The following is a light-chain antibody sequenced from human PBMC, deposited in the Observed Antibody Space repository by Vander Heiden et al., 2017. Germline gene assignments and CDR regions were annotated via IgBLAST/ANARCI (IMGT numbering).Light chain of an antibody. V-gene: IGLV7-46*01. J-gene: IGLJ3*02. Sequence: QAVVTQEPSLTVSPGGPVTLTCGSSTGAVTSGHYPYGFQQKPGQAPRTLIYDTSNKHSWTPARFSGSLLGGKAALTLSGAQTEDEAEYYCLLSYSGARWVFGGGTKLTVL. CDR2: DTS. CDR1: TGAVTSGHY. CDR3: LLSYSGARWV.